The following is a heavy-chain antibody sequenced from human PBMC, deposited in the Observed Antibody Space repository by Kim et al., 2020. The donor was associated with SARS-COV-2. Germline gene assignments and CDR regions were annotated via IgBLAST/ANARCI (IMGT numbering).Heavy chain of an antibody. J-gene: IGHJ4*02. Sequence: GRFTHSRDNSKNTLYLQMNSLRDEDTAVYYCARSWGYGSGSYTPQTLPDYWGQGTLVTVSS. D-gene: IGHD3-10*01. CDR3: ARSWGYGSGSYTPQTLPDY. V-gene: IGHV3-23*01.